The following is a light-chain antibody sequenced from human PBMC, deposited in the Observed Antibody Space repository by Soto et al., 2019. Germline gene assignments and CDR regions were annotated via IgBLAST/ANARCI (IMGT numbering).Light chain of an antibody. V-gene: IGKV1-5*01. Sequence: DIQMTQSPSTLSASVGDRVTITCRATESISTWLAWYQQKPGKAPKLLIFDASRLESGVPSRFSGSGSGTEFTLTISSLQPDDFATYYCHQYNNYLWAFGQGTKVDI. CDR1: ESISTW. CDR2: DAS. CDR3: HQYNNYLWA. J-gene: IGKJ1*01.